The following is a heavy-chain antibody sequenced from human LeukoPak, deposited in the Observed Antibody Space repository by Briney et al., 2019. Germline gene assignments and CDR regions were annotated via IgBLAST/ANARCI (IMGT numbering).Heavy chain of an antibody. CDR3: AKRIQSAMATGY. D-gene: IGHD5-18*01. V-gene: IGHV3-21*04. J-gene: IGHJ4*02. Sequence: GGSLRLSCAAAGFTFSSYSMNWVRQAPGKGLEWVSSISSSSSYIYYADSVKGRFTISRDNAKNSLYLQMNSLRAEDTAVYYCAKRIQSAMATGYWGQGTLVTVSS. CDR1: GFTFSSYS. CDR2: ISSSSSYI.